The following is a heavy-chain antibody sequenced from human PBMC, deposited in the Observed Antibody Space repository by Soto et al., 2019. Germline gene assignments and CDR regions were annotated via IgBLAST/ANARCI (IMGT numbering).Heavy chain of an antibody. CDR1: GFTFSSYA. CDR3: AKLKGWFGEIDY. CDR2: ISGSGGST. D-gene: IGHD3-10*01. V-gene: IGHV3-23*01. J-gene: IGHJ4*02. Sequence: EVQLLESGGGLVQPGGSLRLSCAASGFTFSSYAMSWVRQAPGKGLEWVSAISGSGGSTYYADSVKGRFTISRDNSKNTLYLQMDSLRAEDTAVYYCAKLKGWFGEIDYWGQGTLVTVSS.